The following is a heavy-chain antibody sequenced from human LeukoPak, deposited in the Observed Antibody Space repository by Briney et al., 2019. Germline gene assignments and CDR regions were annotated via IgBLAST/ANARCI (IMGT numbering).Heavy chain of an antibody. D-gene: IGHD3-10*01. CDR1: GYSFTNYW. V-gene: IGHV5-51*01. J-gene: IGHJ4*02. CDR2: IYPSDSDN. CDR3: ARLSLITMVRGVIQYYFEY. Sequence: PGESLKISCRGSGYSFTNYWIGWVRQMPGKGLEWMGIIYPSDSDNGYSPSFQGQVTMSADKSISTAYLQWSSLKASDTAMYYCARLSLITMVRGVIQYYFEYWGQGTLVTVSS.